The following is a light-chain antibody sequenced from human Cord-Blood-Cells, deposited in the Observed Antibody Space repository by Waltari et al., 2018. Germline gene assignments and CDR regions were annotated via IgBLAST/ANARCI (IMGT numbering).Light chain of an antibody. CDR2: EVS. J-gene: IGLJ3*02. CDR1: SSDVGGYNY. V-gene: IGLV2-8*01. Sequence: QSALTQPPSASGSPGQSVTISCTGTSSDVGGYNYVSWYQQHPGNAPKLMIYEVSKRPSGVPDRFSGSKSGNTASLTVSGLQAEDEADYYCSSYAGSNNVFGGGTKLTVL. CDR3: SSYAGSNNV.